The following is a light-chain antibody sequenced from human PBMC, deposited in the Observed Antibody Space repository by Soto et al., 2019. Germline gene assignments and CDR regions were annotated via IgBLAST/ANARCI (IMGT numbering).Light chain of an antibody. Sequence: EIVMTLSPVTLSVSQGGRATLSCRASQSISDTLAWYQQKPGQAPRLLIYGASTRAPGFPARFSGSGSGTDFTLTISSLQSEDVAIYYCQQYNNWPWTFGQGTKVDIK. CDR3: QQYNNWPWT. CDR2: GAS. V-gene: IGKV3-15*01. CDR1: QSISDT. J-gene: IGKJ1*01.